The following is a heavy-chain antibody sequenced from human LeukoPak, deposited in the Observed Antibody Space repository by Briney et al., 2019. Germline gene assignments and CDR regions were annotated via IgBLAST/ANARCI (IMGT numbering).Heavy chain of an antibody. CDR3: ARDPGGDSPSFDY. Sequence: ASVKVSCKTSGYTFTGYYMHWVRQAPGQGLEWMGWIIPYSGGTNYAQKFQGRVTMTRDTSISTAYMELSRLRSDDTAVYYCARDPGGDSPSFDYWGREPWSPSPQ. CDR2: IIPYSGGT. V-gene: IGHV1-2*02. J-gene: IGHJ4*02. D-gene: IGHD2-21*02. CDR1: GYTFTGYY.